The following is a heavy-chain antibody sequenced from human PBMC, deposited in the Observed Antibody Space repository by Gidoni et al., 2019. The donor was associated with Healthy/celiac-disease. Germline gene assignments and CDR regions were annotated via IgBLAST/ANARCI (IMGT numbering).Heavy chain of an antibody. D-gene: IGHD4-17*01. V-gene: IGHV3-21*01. CDR1: GFPSSSYS. J-gene: IGHJ6*02. Sequence: EVQLVESGGGLVKPGGSLRLSCAAPGFPSSSYSMHWVRQAPGKGLEWVSSISSSSSYIYYADSVKGRFTIARDNAKNSLYLQMNSLRAEDTAVYYCARDSGDYGNYYGMDVWGQGTTVTVSS. CDR2: ISSSSSYI. CDR3: ARDSGDYGNYYGMDV.